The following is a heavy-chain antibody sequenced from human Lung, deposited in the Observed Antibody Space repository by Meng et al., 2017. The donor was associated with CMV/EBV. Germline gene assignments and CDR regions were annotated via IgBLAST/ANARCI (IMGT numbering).Heavy chain of an antibody. D-gene: IGHD1-20*01. CDR2: IKSKTDSVTT. CDR3: TTGGVTGTTRAFDI. CDR1: GFTFSNAW. Sequence: ESXKISXAASGFTFSNAWMDWVRQAPGKGLEWVGRIKSKTDSVTTDYAAPVKGRFTISRDDSKNTLYLQMNSLKTEDTAVYYCTTGGVTGTTRAFDIWGQGTXVTVSS. J-gene: IGHJ3*02. V-gene: IGHV3-15*07.